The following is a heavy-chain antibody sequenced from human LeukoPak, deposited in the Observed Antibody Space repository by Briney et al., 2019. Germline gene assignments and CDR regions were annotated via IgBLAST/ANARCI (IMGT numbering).Heavy chain of an antibody. Sequence: PSETLSLTCNVSGASMSSYYWSWFRQPPGKGLEWITYIYYSGNTNYNPSLKSRVTMSIDTSKNQFSLKLTSVTAADTAVYYCARHQLRGFLDDYWGQGTLVTVSS. CDR1: GASMSSYY. CDR2: IYYSGNT. D-gene: IGHD3-10*01. CDR3: ARHQLRGFLDDY. V-gene: IGHV4-59*08. J-gene: IGHJ4*02.